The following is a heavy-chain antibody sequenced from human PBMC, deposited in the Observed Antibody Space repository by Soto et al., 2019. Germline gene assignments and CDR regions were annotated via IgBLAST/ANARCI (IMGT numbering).Heavy chain of an antibody. V-gene: IGHV4-59*01. CDR3: VKAISARYNSAKAFDI. CDR2: IYYSGST. Sequence: SETLSLTCTVSGGSISSYYWSWIRQPPGKGLEWIGYIYYSGSTNYNPSLKSRVTMSRDNSKNTLYLQMSSLREEDTAVYYCVKAISARYNSAKAFDIWGQGTMVTVS. J-gene: IGHJ3*02. D-gene: IGHD2-2*02. CDR1: GGSISSYY.